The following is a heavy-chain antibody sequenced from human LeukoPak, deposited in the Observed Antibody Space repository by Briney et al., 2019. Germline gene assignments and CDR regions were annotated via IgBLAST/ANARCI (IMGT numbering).Heavy chain of an antibody. CDR3: AGAYCGGDCYSGRTFDI. CDR1: DDSITMYY. D-gene: IGHD2-21*02. CDR2: VDHTGST. V-gene: IGHV4-59*12. J-gene: IGHJ3*02. Sequence: TSETLSLTCTVSDDSITMYYWTWIRQPPGKGLEWIGYVDHTGSTKFNPSLNGRVSISRDTSNNFFSLRLRSVTAADTAVYYCAGAYCGGDCYSGRTFDIWGQGTMVTVSS.